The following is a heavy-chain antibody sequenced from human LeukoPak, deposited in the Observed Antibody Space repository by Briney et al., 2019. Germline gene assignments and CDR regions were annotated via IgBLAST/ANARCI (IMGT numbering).Heavy chain of an antibody. V-gene: IGHV7-4-1*02. J-gene: IGHJ6*02. D-gene: IGHD1-26*01. CDR3: ATPTQDDSDYYGMDV. CDR1: GYTFTSYA. CDR2: INTNTGNP. Sequence: ASVKVSCTASGYTFTSYAMNWVRQAPGQGLEWMGWINTNTGNPTYAQGFTGRFVFSLDTSVSTAYLQTSSLKAEDTAVYYCATPTQDDSDYYGMDVWGQGTTVTVSS.